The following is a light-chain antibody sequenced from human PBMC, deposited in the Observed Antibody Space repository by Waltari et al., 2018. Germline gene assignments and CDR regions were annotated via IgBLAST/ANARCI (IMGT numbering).Light chain of an antibody. CDR2: EVS. J-gene: IGLJ2*01. CDR1: GSDFRDYDF. V-gene: IGLV2-8*01. Sequence: QSALTQPPSASGSPGQSVTISCTGSGSDFRDYDFVSWYQQHPGKAPKVILYEVSKRSSGVPDRFSGSKSGNTASLTVSWLQAEDEADYYCSSFAGRWIFGGGTKLTVL. CDR3: SSFAGRWI.